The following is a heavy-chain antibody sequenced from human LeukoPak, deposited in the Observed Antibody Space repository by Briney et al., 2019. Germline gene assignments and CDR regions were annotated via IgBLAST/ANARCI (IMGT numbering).Heavy chain of an antibody. J-gene: IGHJ4*02. Sequence: SETLSLTCAVYGGSFSGYYWSWIRQPPGKGLEWIGEINHSGSTNYNPSLKSRVTISVDTSKNQFSLKLSSVTAADTAVYYCARWGSISWSKVADYWGQGTLVTVSS. CDR2: INHSGST. D-gene: IGHD6-13*01. V-gene: IGHV4-34*01. CDR1: GGSFSGYY. CDR3: ARWGSISWSKVADY.